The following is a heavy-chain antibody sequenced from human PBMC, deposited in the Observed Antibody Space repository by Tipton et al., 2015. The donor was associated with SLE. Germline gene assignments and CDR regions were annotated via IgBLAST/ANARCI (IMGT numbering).Heavy chain of an antibody. V-gene: IGHV4-59*11. CDR3: ARALLEDSSSWASSY. CDR2: IYYSGST. D-gene: IGHD6-13*01. J-gene: IGHJ4*02. Sequence: TLSLTCTVSGGSISSHYWSWIRQPPGKGLEWIGYIYYSGSTNYNPSPKSRVTISVDTSKNQFSLKLSSVTAADTAVYYCARALLEDSSSWASSYWGQGTLVTVSS. CDR1: GGSISSHY.